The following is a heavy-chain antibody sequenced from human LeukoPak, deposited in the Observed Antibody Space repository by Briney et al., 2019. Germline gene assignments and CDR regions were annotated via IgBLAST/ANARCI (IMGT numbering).Heavy chain of an antibody. CDR3: AREDRITMVRGVTSFDY. CDR2: INTNTGNP. V-gene: IGHV7-4-1*02. CDR1: GYTFTSYA. D-gene: IGHD3-10*01. J-gene: IGHJ4*02. Sequence: ASVKVSCKASGYTFTSYAMNWVRQAPRQGLEWMGWINTNTGNPTYAQGFTGRFVFSLDTSVSTAYLQISSLKAEDTAVYYCAREDRITMVRGVTSFDYWGQGTLVTVSS.